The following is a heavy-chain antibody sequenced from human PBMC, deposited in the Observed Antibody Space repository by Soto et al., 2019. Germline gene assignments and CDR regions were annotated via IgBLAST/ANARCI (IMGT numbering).Heavy chain of an antibody. CDR1: GFTFSSYA. CDR2: ISYDGSNK. D-gene: IGHD3-9*01. CDR3: ARGKHLTGYYRDDAFDI. Sequence: PGGSLRLSCAASGFTFSSYAMHWVRQAPGKGLEWVAVISYDGSNKYYADSVKGRFTISRDNSKNTLYLQMNSLRAEDTAVYYCARGKHLTGYYRDDAFDIWGQGTMVTV. V-gene: IGHV3-30-3*01. J-gene: IGHJ3*02.